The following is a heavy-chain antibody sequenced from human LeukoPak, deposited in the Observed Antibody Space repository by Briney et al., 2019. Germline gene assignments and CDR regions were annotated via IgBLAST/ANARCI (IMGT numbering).Heavy chain of an antibody. D-gene: IGHD3-10*01. CDR1: GFTFSSYS. J-gene: IGHJ4*02. V-gene: IGHV3-48*02. Sequence: PGGSLRLSCAASGFTFSSYSMNWVRQAPGKGLEWVSYISSSSSTIYYADSVKGRFTISRDNAKNSLYLQMNSLRDEDRAVYYCARERADYYGSGDDYWGQGTLVTVSS. CDR3: ARERADYYGSGDDY. CDR2: ISSSSSTI.